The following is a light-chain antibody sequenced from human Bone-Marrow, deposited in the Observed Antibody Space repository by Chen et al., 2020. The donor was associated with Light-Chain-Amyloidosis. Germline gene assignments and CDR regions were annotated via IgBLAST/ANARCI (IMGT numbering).Light chain of an antibody. CDR1: NIGSTS. J-gene: IGLJ3*02. CDR2: DDS. V-gene: IGLV3-21*02. Sequence: SYVLTQPSSVSVAPGQTATIACGGNNIGSTSVHWYQQTPGQAPLLVVYDDSDRPSGIPERLSGSHCGNPATLTISRVEAGDEADYYRQVWDRSSDRPVFGGGTKLTVL. CDR3: QVWDRSSDRPV.